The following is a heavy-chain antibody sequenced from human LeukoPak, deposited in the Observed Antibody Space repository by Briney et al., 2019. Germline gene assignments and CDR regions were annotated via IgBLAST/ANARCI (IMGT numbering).Heavy chain of an antibody. CDR2: INHSGST. J-gene: IGHJ4*02. D-gene: IGHD2/OR15-2a*01. CDR1: GGSLSGYY. Sequence: SETLSLTCAVYGGSLSGYYWSWIRQPPGKGLEWIGEINHSGSTNYNPSLKSRVTISVDTSKNQFSLKLSSVTAADTAVCYCARGLSYYFDYWGQGTLVTVSS. CDR3: ARGLSYYFDY. V-gene: IGHV4-34*01.